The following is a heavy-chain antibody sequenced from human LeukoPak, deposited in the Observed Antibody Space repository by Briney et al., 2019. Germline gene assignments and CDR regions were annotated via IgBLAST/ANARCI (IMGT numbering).Heavy chain of an antibody. J-gene: IGHJ4*02. D-gene: IGHD6-13*01. Sequence: PGGSLRLSCAASGFTFSNYSMNWVRQAPGKGLEWVSSISSSSYIYYADSVKGRFAISRDNARNSLYLQMNSLRVEDTAVYYCARSSRTSWYSDYWGQGTPVSVSS. CDR2: ISSSSYI. V-gene: IGHV3-21*01. CDR1: GFTFSNYS. CDR3: ARSSRTSWYSDY.